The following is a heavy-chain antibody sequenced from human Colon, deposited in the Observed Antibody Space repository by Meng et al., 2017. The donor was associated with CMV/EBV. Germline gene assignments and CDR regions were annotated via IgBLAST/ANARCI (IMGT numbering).Heavy chain of an antibody. CDR3: AHSYTAMVRGGFDY. D-gene: IGHD3-10*01. Sequence: SGCALSTSGGGVGWIRQPPGKALEWLALIYWDDDKRYSPSLKSRLTITKDTSKNQVVLTMTNMDPVDTATYYCAHSYTAMVRGGFDYWGQGTLVTVSS. CDR1: GCALSTSGGG. J-gene: IGHJ4*02. V-gene: IGHV2-5*02. CDR2: IYWDDDK.